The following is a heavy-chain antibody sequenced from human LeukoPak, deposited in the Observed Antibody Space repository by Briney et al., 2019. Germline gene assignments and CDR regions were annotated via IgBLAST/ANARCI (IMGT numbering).Heavy chain of an antibody. V-gene: IGHV3-30*18. CDR2: ISYDGSNK. J-gene: IGHJ3*02. Sequence: GGSLRLSCAASGFTFSSYGMHWVRQAPGKGLEWVAVISYDGSNKYYADSVKGRFTISRDNSKNTLYLQMNSLRAEDTAVYYCAKDSVTATLDAFDIWGQGTMVTVSS. CDR3: AKDSVTATLDAFDI. CDR1: GFTFSSYG. D-gene: IGHD2-21*02.